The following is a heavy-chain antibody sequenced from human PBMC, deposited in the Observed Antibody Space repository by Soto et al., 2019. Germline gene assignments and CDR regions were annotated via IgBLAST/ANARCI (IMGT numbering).Heavy chain of an antibody. J-gene: IGHJ5*02. CDR2: IYYSGST. Sequence: SETLALTCTVSGDSITSSSYYGGWIRQPPGKGLEWIGSIYYSGSTYYNPSLKSRVTISVDTSKNQFSLKLSSVTAADTAVYYCATQEVGGSYVYTFDPWGQGTLVTVSS. V-gene: IGHV4-39*01. D-gene: IGHD1-26*01. CDR3: ATQEVGGSYVYTFDP. CDR1: GDSITSSSYY.